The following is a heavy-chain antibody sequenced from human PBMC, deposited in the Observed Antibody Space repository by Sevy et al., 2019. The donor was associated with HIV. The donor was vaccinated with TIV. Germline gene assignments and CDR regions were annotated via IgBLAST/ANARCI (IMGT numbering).Heavy chain of an antibody. CDR1: GFSFSYYG. Sequence: GGSLRLSYIGSGFSFSYYGIHWVRQSPGKGLDWVALISHDGINEYYADSVKGRFTISRDNSKNTLYLQMNSLRVEDTAVYYCARGKSGYGYGLDYWGQGTLVTVSS. V-gene: IGHV3-30*03. J-gene: IGHJ4*02. D-gene: IGHD5-18*01. CDR2: ISHDGINE. CDR3: ARGKSGYGYGLDY.